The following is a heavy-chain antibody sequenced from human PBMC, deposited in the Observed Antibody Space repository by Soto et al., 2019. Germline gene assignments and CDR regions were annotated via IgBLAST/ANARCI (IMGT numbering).Heavy chain of an antibody. V-gene: IGHV4-30-4*01. CDR2: IYYTGST. J-gene: IGHJ4*02. CDR1: GGSISSGNIY. D-gene: IGHD3-10*01. CDR3: ARVTMVRGVMADY. Sequence: QVQLQESGPGVVRPSQILSLTCTVSGGSISSGNIYWSWIRQPPGKGLEWIGYIYYTGSTYYNPSLTSRVTISANPSKHQFSLTLTSVTAADTAIYYCARVTMVRGVMADYWGQGNLVTVSS.